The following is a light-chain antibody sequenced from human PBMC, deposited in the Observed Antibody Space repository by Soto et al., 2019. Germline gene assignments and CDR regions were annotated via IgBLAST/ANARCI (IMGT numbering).Light chain of an antibody. CDR2: EVS. CDR3: SSYTTSSTHWV. Sequence: QSVLTQPASVSGSPGQSITISCTGTSSDVGGYNYVSWYQQHPGKAPKLMIYEVSNLPSGFSNRFSGSKSGNTASLTISGLQAEDEADYYCSSYTTSSTHWVFGGGTKLTVL. CDR1: SSDVGGYNY. V-gene: IGLV2-14*01. J-gene: IGLJ3*02.